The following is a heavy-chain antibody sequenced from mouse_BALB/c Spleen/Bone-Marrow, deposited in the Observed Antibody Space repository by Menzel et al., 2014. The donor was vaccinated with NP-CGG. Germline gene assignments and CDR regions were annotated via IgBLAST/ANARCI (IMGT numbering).Heavy chain of an antibody. Sequence: EVQVEESGGGLVQPGGSRKLSCAASGFTFSDYGMAWVRQAPGKGPEWVAFISNLAYSIYYTDTVTGRFTISRENAKNTLYLEMSSLRSEDTAMYYCARALAYGSSFDYWGQGTTLTVSS. CDR1: GFTFSDYG. CDR2: ISNLAYSI. V-gene: IGHV5-15*02. J-gene: IGHJ2*01. D-gene: IGHD1-1*01. CDR3: ARALAYGSSFDY.